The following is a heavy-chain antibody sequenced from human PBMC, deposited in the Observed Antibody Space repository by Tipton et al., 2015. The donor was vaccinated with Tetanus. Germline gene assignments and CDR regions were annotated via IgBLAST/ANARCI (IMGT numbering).Heavy chain of an antibody. CDR3: ARDRGDYIYYGMDV. J-gene: IGHJ6*02. CDR1: GFTFVGYY. CDR2: INPNGGDT. Sequence: QLVQSGAEVKKPGASVKVSCKTSGFTFVGYYMYWVRQAPGRGLEWMGWINPNGGDTSYAQKFQGRVTMTRDTSISTAYMELSRLRSDDTAVYYCARDRGDYIYYGMDVWGQGTTVTVSS. D-gene: IGHD3-22*01. V-gene: IGHV1-2*02.